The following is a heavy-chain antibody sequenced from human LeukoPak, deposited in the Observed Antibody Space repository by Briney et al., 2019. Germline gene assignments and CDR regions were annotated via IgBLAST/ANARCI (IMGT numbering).Heavy chain of an antibody. Sequence: PSETLSLTCTVSGGSISSYYWSWIRQPAGKGLEWIGRIYTSGSTNYNPPLKSRVTMSVDTSKNQFSLKLSSVTAADTAVYYCARVTDCSGGSCYYYYYYMDVWGKGTTVTVSS. CDR2: IYTSGST. J-gene: IGHJ6*03. D-gene: IGHD2-15*01. CDR3: ARVTDCSGGSCYYYYYYMDV. V-gene: IGHV4-4*07. CDR1: GGSISSYY.